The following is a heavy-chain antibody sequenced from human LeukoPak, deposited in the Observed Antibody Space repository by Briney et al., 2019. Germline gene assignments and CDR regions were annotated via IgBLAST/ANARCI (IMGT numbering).Heavy chain of an antibody. CDR2: IWYDGSNK. Sequence: PGGSLRLSCAASGFTFSSYGMHWVRQAPGKGLEWVAVIWYDGSNKYYADSVKGRFTISRDNSKNTLYLQMNSLRAEDTAVYYCARVPHDSSGYYYFDYWGQGTLVTVSS. CDR1: GFTFSSYG. D-gene: IGHD3-22*01. V-gene: IGHV3-33*01. J-gene: IGHJ4*02. CDR3: ARVPHDSSGYYYFDY.